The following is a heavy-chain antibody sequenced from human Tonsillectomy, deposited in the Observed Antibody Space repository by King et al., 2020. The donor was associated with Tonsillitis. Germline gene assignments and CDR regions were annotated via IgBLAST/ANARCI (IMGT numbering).Heavy chain of an antibody. J-gene: IGHJ4*02. Sequence: QLVQSGGGVVQPGRSLTLSCAASGFTFSSYGMHWVRQAPGKGREGVAVISYDGSNKYYADSVKGRFTISRDNSKNTLYLQMNSLRAEDTAVYYCAKDGYDSSGYYLGDYWGQGTLVTVSS. CDR1: GFTFSSYG. CDR3: AKDGYDSSGYYLGDY. D-gene: IGHD3-22*01. V-gene: IGHV3-30*18. CDR2: ISYDGSNK.